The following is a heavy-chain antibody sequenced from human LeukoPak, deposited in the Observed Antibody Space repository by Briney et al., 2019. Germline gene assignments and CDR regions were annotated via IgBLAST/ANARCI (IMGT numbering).Heavy chain of an antibody. V-gene: IGHV4-59*01. Sequence: SETLSLTCTVSGGSISSYYWSWIRQPPGKGLECIGYIYYSGSTNYNPSLKSLVTISVDTSKNQFSLKLSSVTAADTAVYYCARRTYFYDSSGYYFDYWGPGTLVTVSS. CDR1: GGSISSYY. D-gene: IGHD3-22*01. J-gene: IGHJ4*02. CDR3: ARRTYFYDSSGYYFDY. CDR2: IYYSGST.